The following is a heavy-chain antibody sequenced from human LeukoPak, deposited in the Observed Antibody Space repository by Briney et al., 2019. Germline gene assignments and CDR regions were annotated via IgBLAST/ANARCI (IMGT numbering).Heavy chain of an antibody. CDR1: GYTFTVYY. D-gene: IGHD6-19*01. J-gene: IGHJ4*02. CDR3: ASSSGWYYFDY. Sequence: GASVKVSCKASGYTFTVYYMHGVRGAPGQGREWMGWINPNSGGTNYAQKFQGRVNLTRDTSISTAYMELSRLRSDDTAVYYCASSSGWYYFDYWGQGTLVTVSS. V-gene: IGHV1-2*02. CDR2: INPNSGGT.